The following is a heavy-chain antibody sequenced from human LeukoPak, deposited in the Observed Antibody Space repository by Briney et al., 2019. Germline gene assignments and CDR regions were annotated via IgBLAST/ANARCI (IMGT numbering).Heavy chain of an antibody. CDR3: TAYDSSGYYFFDY. J-gene: IGHJ4*02. V-gene: IGHV4-4*07. D-gene: IGHD3-22*01. CDR1: GGAITNYY. Sequence: NTSETLSLTCGVSGGAITNYYWNWIRQAPGKGLEWIGRIYTSGSTNYNPSLKSRVTISVDTSKNQFSLKLSSVTAADTAVYYCTAYDSSGYYFFDYWGQGTLVTVSS. CDR2: IYTSGST.